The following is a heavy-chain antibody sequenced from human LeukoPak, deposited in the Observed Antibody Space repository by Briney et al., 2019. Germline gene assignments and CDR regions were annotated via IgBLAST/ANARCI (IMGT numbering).Heavy chain of an antibody. V-gene: IGHV3-15*01. CDR1: GFTFSNAW. CDR3: TTTSIVVVIL. J-gene: IGHJ4*02. D-gene: IGHD2-21*01. CDR2: IKSKNKGGTT. Sequence: GRSLRLSCAVSGFTFSNAWMSWVRQAPGKGLEWVGRIKSKNKGGTTDYAAPVKGRITISRDDSKNTLYLQMNSLKTEDTAVYYCTTTSIVVVILWGQGTLVTVSS.